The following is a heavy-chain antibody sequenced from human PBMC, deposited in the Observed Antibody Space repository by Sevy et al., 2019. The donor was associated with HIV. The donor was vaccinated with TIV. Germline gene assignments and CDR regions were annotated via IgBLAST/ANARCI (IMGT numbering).Heavy chain of an antibody. D-gene: IGHD6-13*01. CDR2: ISYDGSNK. CDR1: GFTFSSYA. Sequence: GGSLRLSCAASGFTFSSYAMHWVRQAPGKGLEWVAVISYDGSNKYYADSVKGRFTISRENSKNTLYLQMNSLRAEDTAVYYCARVGASSSWDGGSYGMDVWGQGTTVTVSS. CDR3: ARVGASSSWDGGSYGMDV. J-gene: IGHJ6*02. V-gene: IGHV3-30-3*01.